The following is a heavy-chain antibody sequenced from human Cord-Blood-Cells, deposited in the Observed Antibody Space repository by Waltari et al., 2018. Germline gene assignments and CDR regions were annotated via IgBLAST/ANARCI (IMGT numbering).Heavy chain of an antibody. D-gene: IGHD1-26*01. CDR3: ARRSGSYYFDY. CDR1: GGSISSSSYY. V-gene: IGHV4-39*01. Sequence: QLQLQESGPGLVKPSETLSLTCTVSGGSISSSSYYWVWIRQPPGKGLEWIGSIYYSGSTYYNPSLKSRVTISVDTSKNQFSLKLSSVTAADTAVYYCARRSGSYYFDYWGQGTLVTVSS. J-gene: IGHJ4*02. CDR2: IYYSGST.